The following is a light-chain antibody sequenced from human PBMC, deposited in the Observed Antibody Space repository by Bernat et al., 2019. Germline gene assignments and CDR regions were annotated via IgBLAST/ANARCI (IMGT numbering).Light chain of an antibody. CDR2: DNN. CDR1: TSNVGAGYD. V-gene: IGLV1-40*01. Sequence: QSVLTQPPSVSGAPGQRVTISCTGNTSNVGAGYDVHWYQQLPGTAPRLFIYDNNNRPSGVPDRFSGSKSGTAASLAITGLQAEDEAHFYCQSYDNTLSGYVFGTGTKVTVL. J-gene: IGLJ1*01. CDR3: QSYDNTLSGYV.